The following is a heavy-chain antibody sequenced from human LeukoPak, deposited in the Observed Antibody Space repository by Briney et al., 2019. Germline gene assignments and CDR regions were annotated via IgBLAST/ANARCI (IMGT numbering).Heavy chain of an antibody. CDR1: GGSISSGDYY. V-gene: IGHV4-30-4*01. Sequence: SQTLSLTCTVSGGSISSGDYYWSWIRQPPGKGLEWIGYIYYSGSTYYNPSLKSRVTITVDTSKNQFSLKLSSVTAADTAVYYCARARDYMTPPDYWGQGTLVTVSS. D-gene: IGHD4-11*01. J-gene: IGHJ4*02. CDR2: IYYSGST. CDR3: ARARDYMTPPDY.